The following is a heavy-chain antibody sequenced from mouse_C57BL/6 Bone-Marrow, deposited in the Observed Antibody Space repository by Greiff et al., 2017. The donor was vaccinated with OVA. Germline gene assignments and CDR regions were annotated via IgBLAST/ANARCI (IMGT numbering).Heavy chain of an antibody. J-gene: IGHJ4*01. CDR3: ARSEYYGNEGAMDY. Sequence: QVQLQQPGAELVKPGASVKMSCKASGYTFTSYWITWVKQRPGQGLEWIGAIYPGIGSTNYNEKFTSKATLTVDTSSSTAYLQLSSLTSEDSAVYDCARSEYYGNEGAMDYWGQGTSVTVSS. V-gene: IGHV1-55*01. D-gene: IGHD1-1*01. CDR1: GYTFTSYW. CDR2: IYPGIGST.